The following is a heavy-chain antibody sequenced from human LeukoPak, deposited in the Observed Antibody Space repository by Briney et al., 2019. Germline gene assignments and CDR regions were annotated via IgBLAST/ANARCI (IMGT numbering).Heavy chain of an antibody. Sequence: GGSLRLSCAASGFTFSSYGMLWVRQAPGKGLEWVAVIWYDGSNKYYADSVKGRFTISRDNSKNTLYLQMNSLRAEDTAVYYCSQDYSSSPEYYYYYYMDVWGKGTTVTVSS. CDR3: SQDYSSSPEYYYYYYMDV. D-gene: IGHD6-6*01. CDR2: IWYDGSNK. CDR1: GFTFSSYG. J-gene: IGHJ6*03. V-gene: IGHV3-33*06.